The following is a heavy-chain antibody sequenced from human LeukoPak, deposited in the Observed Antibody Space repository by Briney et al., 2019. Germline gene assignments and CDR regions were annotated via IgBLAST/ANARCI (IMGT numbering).Heavy chain of an antibody. CDR1: GFSLSSYG. Sequence: GGSLRLSCVASGFSLSSYGMHWVRQAPGKGLEWVAVIWYDGSNKYYADSVKGRFTISRDNSKNTLYLQMNSLRAEDTAVYYCARDKLLTGYSSGWPSGNFDYWGQGTLVTVSS. J-gene: IGHJ4*02. CDR2: IWYDGSNK. V-gene: IGHV3-33*08. D-gene: IGHD6-19*01. CDR3: ARDKLLTGYSSGWPSGNFDY.